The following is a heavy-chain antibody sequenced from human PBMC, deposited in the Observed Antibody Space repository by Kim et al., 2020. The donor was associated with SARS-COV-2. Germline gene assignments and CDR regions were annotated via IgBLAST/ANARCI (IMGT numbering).Heavy chain of an antibody. CDR1: GGSISSSSYY. V-gene: IGHV4-39*01. Sequence: SETLSLTCTVSGGSISSSSYYWGWIRQPPGKGLEWIGSIYYSGSTYYNPSLKSRVTISVDTSKNQFSLKLSSVTAADTAVYYCARLGRLLWFGELLLGPSYYFDYWGQGTLVTVSS. CDR3: ARLGRLLWFGELLLGPSYYFDY. J-gene: IGHJ4*02. D-gene: IGHD3-10*01. CDR2: IYYSGST.